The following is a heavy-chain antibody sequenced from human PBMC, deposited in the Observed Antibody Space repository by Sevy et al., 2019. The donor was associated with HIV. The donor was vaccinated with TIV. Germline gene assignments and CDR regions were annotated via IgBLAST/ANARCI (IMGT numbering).Heavy chain of an antibody. CDR2: IFSSGST. CDR1: GFTVNDKY. Sequence: GGSLRLSCAISGFTVNDKYIIWVRQAPGKGLEWVSVIFSSGSTYYADSAKGRFTISRDNSKNTVYLQMNSLRAEDTAVYYCARDRVSCGYCTCYFDYWGQGTLVTVSS. V-gene: IGHV3-53*05. CDR3: ARDRVSCGYCTCYFDY. J-gene: IGHJ4*02. D-gene: IGHD3-3*01.